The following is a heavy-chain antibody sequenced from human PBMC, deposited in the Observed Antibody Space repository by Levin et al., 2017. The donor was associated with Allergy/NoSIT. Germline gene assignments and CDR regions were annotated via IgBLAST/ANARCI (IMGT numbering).Heavy chain of an antibody. V-gene: IGHV5-51*01. CDR2: IYPADSDT. J-gene: IGHJ3*02. CDR1: GYSFTSYW. Sequence: KVSCKGSGYSFTSYWIGWVRQMPGKGLEWMGIIYPADSDTRYSPSFQGQVTISADKSISTAYLQWSSLKASDTAMYYCARVETDAFDIWGQGTMVTVSS. D-gene: IGHD4-23*01. CDR3: ARVETDAFDI.